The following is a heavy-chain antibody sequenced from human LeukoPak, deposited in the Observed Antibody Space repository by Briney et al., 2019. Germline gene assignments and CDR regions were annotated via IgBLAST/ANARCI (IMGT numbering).Heavy chain of an antibody. V-gene: IGHV5-51*01. CDR2: ISPGDFDT. CDR3: ARPQGGYYYDSSGMVAFDI. D-gene: IGHD3-22*01. J-gene: IGHJ3*02. Sequence: GESLKISCKASGYSFTTYWVAWVRQMPGKGLEWMGMISPGDFDTRYTPSFKGQVTISADKSISTAYLQWSSLKASDTATYYCARPQGGYYYDSSGMVAFDIWGQGTMVTVSS. CDR1: GYSFTTYW.